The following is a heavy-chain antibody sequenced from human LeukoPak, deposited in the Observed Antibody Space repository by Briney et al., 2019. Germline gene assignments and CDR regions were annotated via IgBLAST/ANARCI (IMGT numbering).Heavy chain of an antibody. CDR2: MYHSGNI. J-gene: IGHJ4*02. V-gene: IGHV4-38-2*02. CDR3: ARLIGSVSFSDV. Sequence: SETLSLTCIVSGYSITSGYHWGWIRETPGKGLEWIGTMYHSGNINYNPSLKSRVTVSVDTSKNQFSLKLDSVTAADTAVFYCARLIGSVSFSDVWGQGILVTVSS. D-gene: IGHD3-9*01. CDR1: GYSITSGYH.